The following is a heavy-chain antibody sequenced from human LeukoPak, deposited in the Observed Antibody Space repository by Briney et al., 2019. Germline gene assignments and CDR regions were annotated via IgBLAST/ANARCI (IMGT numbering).Heavy chain of an antibody. CDR3: ARTGYSKGGAFDI. Sequence: GGSLRLSCAASGFTFSSYSMNWVRQAPGKGLEWVSYISSSSSTIYYADSVKGRFTISRDNAKNSLYLQMNSLRAEDTAVYYCARTGYSKGGAFDIWGQGTMVTVSS. D-gene: IGHD4-11*01. CDR1: GFTFSSYS. V-gene: IGHV3-48*01. CDR2: ISSSSSTI. J-gene: IGHJ3*02.